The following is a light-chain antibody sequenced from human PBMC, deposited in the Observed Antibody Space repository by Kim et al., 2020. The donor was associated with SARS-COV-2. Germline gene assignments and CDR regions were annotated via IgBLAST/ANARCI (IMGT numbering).Light chain of an antibody. V-gene: IGKV3-20*01. CDR1: QTIAGSY. CDR3: HHYGSSPDA. J-gene: IGKJ2*01. Sequence: WSPGEGATRPCRASQTIAGSYLAWYQQKPGQAPRLPIYGASSRATGSPDRFSGSGSGTDFTLTISRLEPEDFVVYYCHHYGSSPDAFGQGTTLEI. CDR2: GAS.